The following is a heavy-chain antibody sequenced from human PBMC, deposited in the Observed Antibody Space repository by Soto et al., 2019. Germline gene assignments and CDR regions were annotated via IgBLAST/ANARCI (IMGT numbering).Heavy chain of an antibody. CDR1: GFTFSSYS. J-gene: IGHJ4*02. CDR3: ARGLSSIFGVVIDYFDY. Sequence: EVQLVESGGGLVKPVGSLRLSCAASGFTFSSYSMNWVRQAPGKGLEWVSSISSSSSYIYYADSVKGRFTISRDKAKNSLYLQMNILRAEDTAVYYCARGLSSIFGVVIDYFDYWGQGTLVTVSS. V-gene: IGHV3-21*01. D-gene: IGHD3-3*01. CDR2: ISSSSSYI.